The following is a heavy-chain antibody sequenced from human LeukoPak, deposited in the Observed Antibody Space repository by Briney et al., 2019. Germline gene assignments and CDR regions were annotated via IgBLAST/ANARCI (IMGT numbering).Heavy chain of an antibody. CDR1: GYTFTSYG. CDR3: ARDQGGATSDP. CDR2: INTDNGNT. D-gene: IGHD1-26*01. Sequence: GASVKVSCKASGYTFTSYGISWVRQAPGQGLEWMGWINTDNGNTNYAQKLQGRVTMTTDTSTSTAYMELRTLRSDDTAAYYCARDQGGATSDPWGQGTLVTVSS. V-gene: IGHV1-18*01. J-gene: IGHJ5*02.